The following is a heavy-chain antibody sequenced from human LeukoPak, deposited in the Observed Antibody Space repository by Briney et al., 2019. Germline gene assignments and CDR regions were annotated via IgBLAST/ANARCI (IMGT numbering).Heavy chain of an antibody. CDR2: INHSGST. CDR1: GGSFSGYY. Sequence: PSETLSLTCAVYGGSFSGYYWSWIRQPPGKGLEWIGEINHSGSTNYNPSLKSRVTISVDTSKNQFSLKLSSVTAADTAVYYCARLRYSSGWYYYYGMDVWGQGTTVTVSS. J-gene: IGHJ6*02. D-gene: IGHD6-19*01. CDR3: ARLRYSSGWYYYYGMDV. V-gene: IGHV4-34*01.